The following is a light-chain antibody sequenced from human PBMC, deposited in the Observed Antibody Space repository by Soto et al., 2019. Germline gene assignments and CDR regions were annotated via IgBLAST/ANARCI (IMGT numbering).Light chain of an antibody. Sequence: DIQMTQSPSSLSASVGDRVTITCRASQGIRNYLAWYQQKPGKVPKVLIYAASTLQSGVPSRFSGSGSGTDFTLTISSLQPEDVATYYCQKYNIAPFTFGPGTKVDI. J-gene: IGKJ3*01. CDR1: QGIRNY. V-gene: IGKV1-27*01. CDR3: QKYNIAPFT. CDR2: AAS.